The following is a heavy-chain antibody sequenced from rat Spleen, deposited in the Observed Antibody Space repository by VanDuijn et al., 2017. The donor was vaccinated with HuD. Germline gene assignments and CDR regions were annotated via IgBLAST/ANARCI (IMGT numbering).Heavy chain of an antibody. V-gene: IGHV5-27*01. CDR1: GFNFNDYW. CDR2: ISTGGGST. J-gene: IGHJ2*01. Sequence: EVQLVESGGGLVQPGRSLKLSCAASGFNFNDYWMAWVRQAPTKGLEWVAYISTGGGSTYYRDSVKGRFTISRDNAKSTLYLQMNSLRSEDTATYYCTKDYGYTHYFDYWGQGVMVTVSS. CDR3: TKDYGYTHYFDY. D-gene: IGHD1-9*01.